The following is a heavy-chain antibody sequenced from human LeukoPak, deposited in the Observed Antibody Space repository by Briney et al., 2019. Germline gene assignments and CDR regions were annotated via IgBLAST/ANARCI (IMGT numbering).Heavy chain of an antibody. Sequence: GGSLRLSCAASGFTFSSYSMNWVRQAPGKGLEWVSYISSSSSTIYYADSVKGRFTISRDNAKNSLYLQMNSLRAEDTAVYYCARDLRSYGYWGQGTLVTVSS. V-gene: IGHV3-48*01. CDR3: ARDLRSYGY. CDR2: ISSSSSTI. J-gene: IGHJ4*02. D-gene: IGHD5-18*01. CDR1: GFTFSSYS.